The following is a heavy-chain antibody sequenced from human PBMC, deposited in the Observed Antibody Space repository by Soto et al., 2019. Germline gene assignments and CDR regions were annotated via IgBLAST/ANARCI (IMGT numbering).Heavy chain of an antibody. CDR2: ISYDGSNK. CDR3: ARDVSSHSGSLVASDY. V-gene: IGHV3-30-3*01. D-gene: IGHD1-26*01. Sequence: PGGSLRLSCASSGVTFSSYAMHWVRQAPGKGLEWVAVISYDGSNKYYADSVKGRFTISRDNSKNTLYLQMNSLRAEDTAVYYCARDVSSHSGSLVASDYWGQGTLVTVSS. J-gene: IGHJ4*02. CDR1: GVTFSSYA.